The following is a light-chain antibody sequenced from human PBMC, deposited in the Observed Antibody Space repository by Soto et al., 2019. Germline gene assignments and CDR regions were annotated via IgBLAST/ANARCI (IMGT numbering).Light chain of an antibody. V-gene: IGKV3-20*01. CDR3: QQYGSSRT. CDR2: GAS. Sequence: DIVVTQSPGTLSLSPGERATLSCRASETVSSSYLAWYQQKPGQAPRLLIYGASSRATGIPDRFSGSGSGTDFTLTISRLEPEDFAVYYCQQYGSSRTFGQGTKVEIK. CDR1: ETVSSSY. J-gene: IGKJ1*01.